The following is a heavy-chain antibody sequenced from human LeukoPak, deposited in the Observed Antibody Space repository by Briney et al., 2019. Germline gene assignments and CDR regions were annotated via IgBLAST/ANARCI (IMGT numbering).Heavy chain of an antibody. J-gene: IGHJ4*02. CDR3: GRGLNWNHIDY. V-gene: IGHV3-74*01. CDR2: INTDGRTT. Sequence: GGSLRLSCAASGFTFNTHWMHWVRQAPGKGLVWVSRINTDGRTTDYADSVKGRFTISRDNAKNTLYLQMNSLRAEDTVFYYCGRGLNWNHIDYWGRRPLVSVSS. CDR1: GFTFNTHW. D-gene: IGHD1-20*01.